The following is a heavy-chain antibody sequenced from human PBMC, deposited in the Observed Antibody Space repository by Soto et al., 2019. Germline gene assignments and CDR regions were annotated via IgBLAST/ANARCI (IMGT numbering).Heavy chain of an antibody. D-gene: IGHD3-22*01. CDR1: GITFSSCA. CDR3: GKESGPMIVASDFDY. CDR2: ISGSGGST. Sequence: EVSLRLSCAASGITFSSCAMSWVRKAPGKGLEWVPAISGSGGSTYYADSVKGRFTISRDDSKNTLYLQMNSLRAEDTAVYYCGKESGPMIVASDFDYWGQGTLVTVS. V-gene: IGHV3-23*01. J-gene: IGHJ4*02.